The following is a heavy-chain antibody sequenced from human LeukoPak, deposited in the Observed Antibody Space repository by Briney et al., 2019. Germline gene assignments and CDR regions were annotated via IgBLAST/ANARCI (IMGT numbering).Heavy chain of an antibody. J-gene: IGHJ4*02. V-gene: IGHV4-38-2*02. CDR1: GYSIGSGYY. Sequence: SETLSLTCTVSGYSIGSGYYWGWIRQPPGKGLEWIGSIFHSGNTYYNPSLKSRVTISVDTSKNQFSLKVPSVTAADTAVYYCARGPRYCSGTSCYELDYWGQGTLVTVFS. D-gene: IGHD2-2*01. CDR3: ARGPRYCSGTSCYELDY. CDR2: IFHSGNT.